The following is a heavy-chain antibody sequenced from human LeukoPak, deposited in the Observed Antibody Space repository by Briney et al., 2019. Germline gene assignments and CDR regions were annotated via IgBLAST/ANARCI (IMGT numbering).Heavy chain of an antibody. CDR2: ISSSGSTI. J-gene: IGHJ4*02. Sequence: GGSLRLSCAASGFTFSDYYMSWIRQAPGKGLEWVSYISSSGSTIYYADSVKGRFTISRDNAKNSLYLQMNSLRAEDTAVYYCARRGGIQLWSEYYFDYWGQGTLVTVSS. CDR3: ARRGGIQLWSEYYFDY. D-gene: IGHD5-18*01. V-gene: IGHV3-11*04. CDR1: GFTFSDYY.